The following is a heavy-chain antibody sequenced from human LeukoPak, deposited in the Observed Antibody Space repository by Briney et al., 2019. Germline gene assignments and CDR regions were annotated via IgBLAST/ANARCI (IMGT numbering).Heavy chain of an antibody. CDR3: AGSGDIVATKSFDY. CDR1: GYTFTSYD. D-gene: IGHD5-12*01. J-gene: IGHJ4*02. CDR2: MNPNSGNT. Sequence: ASVKVSCKASGYTFTSYDINWVRQATGQGLEWMGWMNPNSGNTGCAQKSQGRVTITRNTSISTAYMELSSLTSEDTAMYYCAGSGDIVATKSFDYWGQGTLVTVSS. V-gene: IGHV1-8*03.